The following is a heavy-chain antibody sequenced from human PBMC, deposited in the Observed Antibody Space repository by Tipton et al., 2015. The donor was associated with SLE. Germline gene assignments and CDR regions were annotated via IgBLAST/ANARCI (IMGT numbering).Heavy chain of an antibody. CDR2: ISGSGGST. CDR3: VNPGPGGDFDY. V-gene: IGHV3-23*01. Sequence: GSLRLSCAASGFTFSSYEMNWVRQAPGKGLEWVSAISGSGGSTYYADSVKGRFTISRDNSKNTLYLQMNSLRAEDTAVYYCVNPGPGGDFDYWGQGTLVTVSS. D-gene: IGHD3-10*01. J-gene: IGHJ4*02. CDR1: GFTFSSYE.